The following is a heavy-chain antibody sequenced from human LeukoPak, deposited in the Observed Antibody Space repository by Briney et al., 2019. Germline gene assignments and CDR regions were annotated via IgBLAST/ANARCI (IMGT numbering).Heavy chain of an antibody. Sequence: SDTLSLTFAVCGSSISSSNWWGRIRQPPGKGLEWIGYIYYSGSIYYDPSLKSRVTMSVDTSKNQFSLTLSSVTAVDTAVYYCARSVSECDPFEYWGQGTLVTVSS. V-gene: IGHV4-28*05. CDR1: GSSISSSNW. CDR2: IYYSGSI. CDR3: ARSVSECDPFEY. J-gene: IGHJ4*02. D-gene: IGHD3-3*01.